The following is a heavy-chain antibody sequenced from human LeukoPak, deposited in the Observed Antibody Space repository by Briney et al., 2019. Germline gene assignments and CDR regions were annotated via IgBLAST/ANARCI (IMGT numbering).Heavy chain of an antibody. V-gene: IGHV1-69*13. CDR3: ARVQLEHHPYAFDI. CDR1: GGTFSSYA. Sequence: SVKVSCKASGGTFSSYAISWVRQAPGQGLEWMGGIIPIFGTANYAQKFQGRVTITADESTSTAYIELSSLRSEDTAVYYCARVQLEHHPYAFDIWGQGTMVTVSS. D-gene: IGHD1-1*01. CDR2: IIPIFGTA. J-gene: IGHJ3*02.